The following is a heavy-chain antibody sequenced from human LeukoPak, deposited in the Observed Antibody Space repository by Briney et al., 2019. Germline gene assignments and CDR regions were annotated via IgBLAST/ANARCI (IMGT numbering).Heavy chain of an antibody. Sequence: PSETLSLTCAVYGGSFSGYYWSWIRQPPGKGLEWIGEINHSGSTNYNPSLKSRVTISVDTSKNQFSLKLSSVTAADTAVYYCARVGTMVRGALWGQGTLVTVSS. CDR3: ARVGTMVRGAL. V-gene: IGHV4-34*01. D-gene: IGHD3-10*01. CDR1: GGSFSGYY. J-gene: IGHJ4*02. CDR2: INHSGST.